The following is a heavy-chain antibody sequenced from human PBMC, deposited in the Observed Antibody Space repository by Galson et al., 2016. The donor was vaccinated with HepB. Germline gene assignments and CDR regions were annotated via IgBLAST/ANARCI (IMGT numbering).Heavy chain of an antibody. V-gene: IGHV4-59*01. D-gene: IGHD2-21*02. Sequence: SETLSLTCTISGGSISSYFWCWIRQTPGKGLEWIGCIYKSGSTNYSPYLNSRVTLSVDTSKNQFSLKLGSVTAADTAVYYCARGVTGTPYFDFWGQGALVTVSS. J-gene: IGHJ4*02. CDR3: ARGVTGTPYFDF. CDR2: IYKSGST. CDR1: GGSISSYF.